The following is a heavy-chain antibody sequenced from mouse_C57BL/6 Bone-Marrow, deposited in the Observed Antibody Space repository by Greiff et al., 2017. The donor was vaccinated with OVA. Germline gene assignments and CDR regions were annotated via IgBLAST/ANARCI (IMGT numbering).Heavy chain of an antibody. Sequence: EVKLMESGGGLVQPKGSLKLSCAASGFSFNTYAMNWVRQAPGTGLEWVARIRSKSNNYATYYADSVKDRFTISRDDSESMLYLQMNNLKTEDTAMYYCVRRGGSSYWYFDVWGTGTTVTVSS. D-gene: IGHD1-3*01. CDR1: GFSFNTYA. CDR3: VRRGGSSYWYFDV. V-gene: IGHV10-1*01. CDR2: IRSKSNNYAT. J-gene: IGHJ1*03.